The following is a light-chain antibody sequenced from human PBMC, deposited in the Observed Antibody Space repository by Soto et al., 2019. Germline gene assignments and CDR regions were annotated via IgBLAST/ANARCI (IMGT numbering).Light chain of an antibody. CDR3: QRRINGPVT. V-gene: IGKV3-11*01. J-gene: IGKJ1*01. CDR2: DAS. CDR1: QSVSSY. Sequence: APLCFLQGERATLSCLASQSVSSYLAWYQQKPGQAPRLLIYDASNRATGIPARFSGSGSGTDFTLTICRLEPEDVAVYYCQRRINGPVTFGQGTQLDIK.